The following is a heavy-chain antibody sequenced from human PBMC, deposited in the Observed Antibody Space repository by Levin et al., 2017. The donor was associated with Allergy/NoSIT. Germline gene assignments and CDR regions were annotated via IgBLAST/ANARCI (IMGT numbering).Heavy chain of an antibody. Sequence: SETLSLTCAVYGGSFSDYYWSWIRQPPGKGLEWIGEINHSGSTNYNPSLKSRFTISLDTSKNQFSLKLSSVTAADTAVYYCARDQEGGHAYGYWGQGTLVTVSS. D-gene: IGHD5-12*01. CDR3: ARDQEGGHAYGY. J-gene: IGHJ4*02. V-gene: IGHV4-34*01. CDR2: INHSGST. CDR1: GGSFSDYY.